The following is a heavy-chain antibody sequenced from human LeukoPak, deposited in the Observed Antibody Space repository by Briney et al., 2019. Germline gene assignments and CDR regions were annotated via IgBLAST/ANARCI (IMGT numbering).Heavy chain of an antibody. CDR3: ARGFPLIGYSYGSLDY. D-gene: IGHD5-18*01. CDR2: IFYTGST. V-gene: IGHV4-59*08. J-gene: IGHJ4*02. CDR1: GGSISSYY. Sequence: PSETLSLTCTVSGGSISSYYWSWIRLPPGKGLEWIGYIFYTGSTNYNPSLKSRVTISLDTSKNQFSLRLSSVTAADTAVYYCARGFPLIGYSYGSLDYWGQGTLVTVSS.